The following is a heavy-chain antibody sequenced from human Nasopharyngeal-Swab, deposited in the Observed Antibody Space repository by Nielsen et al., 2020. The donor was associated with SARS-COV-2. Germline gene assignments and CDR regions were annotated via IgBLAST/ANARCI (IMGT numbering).Heavy chain of an antibody. D-gene: IGHD4-23*01. CDR3: ARDYGGWFDY. CDR2: ISGSTNYI. CDR1: GFTVSSYY. Sequence: GESLKISCTASGFTVSSYYMNWVRQAPGKGLEWVSSISGSTNYIYYADSVKGRFTISRDNAKNSLFLQINSLRAEDTAVYYCARDYGGWFDYWGQGTLVTVSS. J-gene: IGHJ4*02. V-gene: IGHV3-21*01.